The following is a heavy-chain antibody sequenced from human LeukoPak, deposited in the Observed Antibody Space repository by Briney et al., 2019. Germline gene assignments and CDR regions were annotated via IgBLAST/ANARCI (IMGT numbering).Heavy chain of an antibody. CDR2: ISSSGSTI. J-gene: IGHJ4*02. D-gene: IGHD3-10*01. Sequence: PGGSLRLSCAASGFTFSDYYMSWIRQAPGKGLEWVSYISSSGSTIYYADSVKGRFTISRDNSKNTLYLQMNSLRAEDTAVCYCAKDFVLLWFGEFDFDYWGQGTLVTASS. CDR1: GFTFSDYY. CDR3: AKDFVLLWFGEFDFDY. V-gene: IGHV3-11*01.